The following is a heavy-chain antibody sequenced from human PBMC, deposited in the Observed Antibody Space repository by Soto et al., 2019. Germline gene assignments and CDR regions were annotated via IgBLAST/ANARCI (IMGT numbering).Heavy chain of an antibody. CDR3: SGSYFFYMDV. Sequence: SETLSLTCAVSGGSISSSNWWSWVRQPPGKGLEWIGEIHYTGSTHYNPSLKSRVTISADRAQNQFSLKLSSVTAADTAVYYCSGSYFFYMDVWGKGTTVTVSS. D-gene: IGHD5-12*01. CDR1: GGSISSSNW. J-gene: IGHJ6*03. CDR2: IHYTGST. V-gene: IGHV4-4*02.